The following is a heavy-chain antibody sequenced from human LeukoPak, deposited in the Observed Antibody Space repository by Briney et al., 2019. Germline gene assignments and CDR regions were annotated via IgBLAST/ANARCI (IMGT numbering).Heavy chain of an antibody. CDR1: GGTFNSDG. Sequence: APVKVSCKASGGTFNSDGISWVRQAPGQGLEWMGGIIPILDRANYAQQFQGRVTITADKSTGAAYMQLSSLRSEDTALYYCARVRYSSSDLSYYYGMDVWGQGTTVTVSS. CDR3: ARVRYSSSDLSYYYGMDV. V-gene: IGHV1-69*10. J-gene: IGHJ6*02. D-gene: IGHD6-19*01. CDR2: IIPILDRA.